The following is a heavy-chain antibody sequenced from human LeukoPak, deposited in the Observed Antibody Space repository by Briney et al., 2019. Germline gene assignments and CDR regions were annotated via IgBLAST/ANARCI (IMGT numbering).Heavy chain of an antibody. J-gene: IGHJ6*02. Sequence: PGGSLRLSCAASGFTFSTYAMSWVRQAPGKGLEWVSAISGSGGSTYYADSVKGRFTISRDNAKNSLYLQMNSLRDEDTAVYYCARKVGYSIVSMDVWGQGTTVTVSS. CDR1: GFTFSTYA. D-gene: IGHD2/OR15-2a*01. CDR2: ISGSGGST. V-gene: IGHV3-23*01. CDR3: ARKVGYSIVSMDV.